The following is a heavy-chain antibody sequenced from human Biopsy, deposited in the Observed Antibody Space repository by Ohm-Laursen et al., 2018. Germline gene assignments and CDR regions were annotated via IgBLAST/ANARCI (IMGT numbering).Heavy chain of an antibody. CDR1: GGTFSKYC. CDR2: ISPSGATT. D-gene: IGHD5-24*01. Sequence: ASVKVSCKASGGTFSKYCISWVRQAPGQGLEWMGVISPSGATTSFSQKFQGRITMTRDTSTGTVYMDLNSLGSEDTAVYYCARAGVGSDGTDSYYYGMDVWGPGTTVTVSS. V-gene: IGHV1-46*01. CDR3: ARAGVGSDGTDSYYYGMDV. J-gene: IGHJ6*02.